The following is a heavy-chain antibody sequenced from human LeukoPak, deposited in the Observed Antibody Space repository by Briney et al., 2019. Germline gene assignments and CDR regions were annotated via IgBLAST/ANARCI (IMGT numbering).Heavy chain of an antibody. D-gene: IGHD6-19*01. J-gene: IGHJ4*02. CDR1: GGSFSGYY. V-gene: IGHV4-34*01. CDR3: ARSSGWYPRLRYYFDY. CDR2: INHSGST. Sequence: SETLSLTCAVYGGSFSGYYWSWIRQPPGKGLEWIGEINHSGSTNYNPSLKSRVTISVDTSKNQFSLKLSSVTAADTAVYYCARSSGWYPRLRYYFDYWGQGTLVTASS.